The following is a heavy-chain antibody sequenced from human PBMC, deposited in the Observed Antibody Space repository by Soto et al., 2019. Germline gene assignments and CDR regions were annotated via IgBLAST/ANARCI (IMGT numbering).Heavy chain of an antibody. D-gene: IGHD1-26*01. J-gene: IGHJ4*01. CDR1: GGTFSSYA. Sequence: QVQLVQSGAEVKKPGSSVKVSCKASGGTFSSYAINWVRQAPGQGLEWMGEIIPIFGTANYAQKFQGRVTSTADEATSTAYMDLSSLRSEDTAVYYCARDGGRHAGGIDYWGHGTRVTVSS. V-gene: IGHV1-69*01. CDR3: ARDGGRHAGGIDY. CDR2: IIPIFGTA.